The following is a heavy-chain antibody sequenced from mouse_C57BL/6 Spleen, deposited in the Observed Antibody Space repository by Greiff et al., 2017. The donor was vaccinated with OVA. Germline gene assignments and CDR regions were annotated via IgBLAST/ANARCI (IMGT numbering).Heavy chain of an antibody. CDR2: IRSISNNYSI. V-gene: IGHV10-1*01. Sequence: EVQGVESGGGLVQPKGSLKLSCAASGFSFNTYAMSWVRQAPGKGLEWVARIRSISNNYSIYYADSVKDRFTISRDDSESMLYLQMNNLKTEDTAIYYCVRRAYGNWYFDVWGTGTTVTVSS. CDR1: GFSFNTYA. CDR3: VRRAYGNWYFDV. D-gene: IGHD2-1*01. J-gene: IGHJ1*03.